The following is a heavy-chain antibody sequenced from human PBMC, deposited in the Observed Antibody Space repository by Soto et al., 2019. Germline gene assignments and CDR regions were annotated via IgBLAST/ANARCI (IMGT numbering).Heavy chain of an antibody. CDR2: IGGTDGDSDGVA. Sequence: VQLLESGGDLVQPGGSLRLSCVASGFILNNYAMSWVRQAPGKGLEWVSTIGGTDGDSDGVAWYEDSVKGGFTISRHSSANTRFLHMDNLGAEDSALYYCVKRGRNWGAFDFWGQGTMVVVSS. CDR1: GFILNNYA. CDR3: VKRGRNWGAFDF. J-gene: IGHJ3*01. D-gene: IGHD7-27*01. V-gene: IGHV3-23*01.